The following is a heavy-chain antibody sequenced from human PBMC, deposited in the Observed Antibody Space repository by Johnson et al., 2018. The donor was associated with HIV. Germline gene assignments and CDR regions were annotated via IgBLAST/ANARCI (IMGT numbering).Heavy chain of an antibody. Sequence: QMQLVESGGGVVQPGGSLRLSCAASGFTFSSYGMHWVRQAPGKGLEWVAFIRYDGSNKYYADSVKGRFTISRDNYKNTLYLQMNSLRAEDTAVYYCAKDMVRGFWGDAFDIWGQGTMVTVSS. V-gene: IGHV3-30*02. CDR3: AKDMVRGFWGDAFDI. J-gene: IGHJ3*02. CDR2: IRYDGSNK. D-gene: IGHD3-10*01. CDR1: GFTFSSYG.